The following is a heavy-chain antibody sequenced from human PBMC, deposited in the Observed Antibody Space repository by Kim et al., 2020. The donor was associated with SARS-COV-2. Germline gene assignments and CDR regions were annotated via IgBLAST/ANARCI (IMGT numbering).Heavy chain of an antibody. D-gene: IGHD5-18*01. J-gene: IGHJ6*02. CDR1: GFTFSSYW. CDR3: ARDITRLWQSSAAYYYYYGMDV. CDR2: INSDGSST. Sequence: GGSLRLSCAASGFTFSSYWMHWVRQAPGNGLVWVSRINSDGSSTSYADSVKGRFTISRDNAKNTLYLQMNSLRAEDTAVYYCARDITRLWQSSAAYYYYYGMDVWGQGTTVTVSS. V-gene: IGHV3-74*01.